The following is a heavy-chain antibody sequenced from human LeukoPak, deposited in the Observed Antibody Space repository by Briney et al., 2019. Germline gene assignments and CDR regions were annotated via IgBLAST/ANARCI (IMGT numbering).Heavy chain of an antibody. CDR1: GFSFSDSA. V-gene: IGHV3-73*01. D-gene: IGHD3-9*01. CDR3: AAGYDILTGYVDC. J-gene: IGHJ4*02. CDR2: IRSKAQNYAT. Sequence: GGSLSLSCAASGFSFSDSAIHWVRQASGKGLEWVGRIRSKAQNYATAYAASVKGRFTISRDESKNTAYLQMNSLKTEDTAVYYCAAGYDILTGYVDCWGQGTLLTVSS.